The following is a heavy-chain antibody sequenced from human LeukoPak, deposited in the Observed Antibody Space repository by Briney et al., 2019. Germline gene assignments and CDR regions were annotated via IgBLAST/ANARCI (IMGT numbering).Heavy chain of an antibody. CDR1: GFTFSSYA. CDR3: AKAHLRGRPFRLDY. V-gene: IGHV3-23*01. CDR2: ISGSGGST. Sequence: GGSLRLSCAASGFTFSSYAMSWVRQAPGKGLEWVSAISGSGGSTYYADSVKGRFTISRDNSKNTLYLQMSSLRAEDTAVYYCAKAHLRGRPFRLDYWGQGTLVTVSS. J-gene: IGHJ4*02. D-gene: IGHD5-24*01.